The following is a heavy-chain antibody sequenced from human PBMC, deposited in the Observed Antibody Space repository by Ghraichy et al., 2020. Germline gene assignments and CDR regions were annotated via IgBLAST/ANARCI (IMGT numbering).Heavy chain of an antibody. Sequence: GGSLRLSCAASGFTFSSYWMHWVRQAPGKGLVWVSRINSDGSFTSYADSVKGRFTISRDNAKNTLYLKLNSLRAEDTAVYYCARDRQGYCSSTTCSYYFDYWGQGILVTVSS. V-gene: IGHV3-74*01. CDR2: INSDGSFT. CDR3: ARDRQGYCSSTTCSYYFDY. J-gene: IGHJ4*02. D-gene: IGHD2-2*01. CDR1: GFTFSSYW.